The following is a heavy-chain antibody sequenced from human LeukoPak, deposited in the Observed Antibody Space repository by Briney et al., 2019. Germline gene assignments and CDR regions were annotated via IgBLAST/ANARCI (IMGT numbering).Heavy chain of an antibody. V-gene: IGHV4-59*01. CDR3: ARVGFLEWFPLD. D-gene: IGHD3-3*01. J-gene: IGHJ4*02. Sequence: KSSETLSLTCTVSGGSISSYYWSWIRQPPGKGLEWIGYIYYSGSTNYNPSLKSRVTISVDTSKNQFSLKLNSVTAADTAVYYCARVGFLEWFPLDWGQGTLVTVSS. CDR1: GGSISSYY. CDR2: IYYSGST.